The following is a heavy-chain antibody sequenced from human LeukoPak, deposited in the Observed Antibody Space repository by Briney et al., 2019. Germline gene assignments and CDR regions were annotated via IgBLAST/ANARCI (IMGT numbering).Heavy chain of an antibody. CDR3: ARDEGDTGYDSPGY. CDR2: INPSGGST. V-gene: IGHV1-46*03. J-gene: IGHJ4*02. Sequence: ASVKVSCKASGYTFTGYYMHWVRQAPGQGLEWMGIINPSGGSTNYAQKFQGRVTMTRDTSTTTVYMELSSLRSGDTAVYYCARDEGDTGYDSPGYWGQGTLVTVSS. CDR1: GYTFTGYY. D-gene: IGHD5-12*01.